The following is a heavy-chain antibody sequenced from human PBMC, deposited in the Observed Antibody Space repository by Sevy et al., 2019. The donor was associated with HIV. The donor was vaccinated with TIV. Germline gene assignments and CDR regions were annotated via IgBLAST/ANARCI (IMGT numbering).Heavy chain of an antibody. V-gene: IGHV3-7*03. CDR2: IKGDGSEK. D-gene: IGHD1-26*01. CDR3: ARDCNSATCLWGLDV. CDR1: GFTFSHYW. J-gene: IGHJ6*02. Sequence: GESLKISCAASGFTFSHYWMTWVRQAPGKGPEWVANIKGDGSEKYYVDSVRGRFTISRDNAKNSLYLQMNSLRGEDTALYYCARDCNSATCLWGLDVWGQGTTVTVS.